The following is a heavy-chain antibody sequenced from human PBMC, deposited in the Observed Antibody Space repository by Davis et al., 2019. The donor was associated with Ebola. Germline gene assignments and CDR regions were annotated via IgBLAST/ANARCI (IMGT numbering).Heavy chain of an antibody. J-gene: IGHJ5*02. V-gene: IGHV1-2*04. CDR1: GYTFTSYG. CDR2: INPNSGGT. CDR3: ARDQSTVTTGWFDP. Sequence: ASVKVSCKASGYTFTSYGISWVRQAPGQGLEWMGWINPNSGGTNYAQKFQGWVTMTRDTSISTAYMELSRLRSDDTAVYYCARDQSTVTTGWFDPWGQETLVTVSS. D-gene: IGHD4-17*01.